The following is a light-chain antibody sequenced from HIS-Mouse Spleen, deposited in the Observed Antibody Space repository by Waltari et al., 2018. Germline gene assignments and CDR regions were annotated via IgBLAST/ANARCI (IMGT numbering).Light chain of an antibody. CDR3: YSTDSSGNHRV. V-gene: IGLV3-10*01. Sequence: SYELTQPPSVSVSPGQTARITCSGYALPKKYAYWYQQKSGQAPGLVIYEDSNRPSGIPERFSGSSSGTMATLTISGAQVEDEADYYCYSTDSSGNHRVFGGGTKLTVL. J-gene: IGLJ2*01. CDR2: EDS. CDR1: ALPKKY.